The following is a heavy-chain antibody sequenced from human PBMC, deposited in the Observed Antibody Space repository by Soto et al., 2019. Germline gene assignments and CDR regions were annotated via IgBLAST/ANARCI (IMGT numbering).Heavy chain of an antibody. CDR3: ARDTPYYYDSSGDAFDI. CDR1: GGSFSGYY. D-gene: IGHD3-22*01. CDR2: INHSGST. V-gene: IGHV4-34*01. Sequence: SETLSLTCAVYGGSFSGYYWSWIRQPPGKGLEWIGEINHSGSTNYNPSLKSRVTISVDTSKNQFSLKLSSVTAADTAVYYCARDTPYYYDSSGDAFDIWGQGTMVTVSS. J-gene: IGHJ3*02.